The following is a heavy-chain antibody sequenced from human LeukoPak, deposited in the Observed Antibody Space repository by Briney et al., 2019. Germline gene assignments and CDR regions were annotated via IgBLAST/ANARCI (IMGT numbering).Heavy chain of an antibody. CDR2: IYSGGST. CDR3: AREPAYTYYDSAGGPFDY. D-gene: IGHD3-22*01. V-gene: IGHV3-53*01. CDR1: GFTVSSNY. J-gene: IGHJ4*02. Sequence: GGSLRLSCAAYGFTVSSNYMSWVRQAPGKGLEWVSVIYSGGSTYYADSVKGRFTISRDNSKNTLYLQMNSLRAEDTAVFYCAREPAYTYYDSAGGPFDYWGQGTLVTVSS.